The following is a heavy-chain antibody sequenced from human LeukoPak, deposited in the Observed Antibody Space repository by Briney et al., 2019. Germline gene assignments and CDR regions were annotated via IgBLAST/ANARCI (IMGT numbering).Heavy chain of an antibody. CDR1: GFTFTSNG. V-gene: IGHV3-30*02. CDR2: TPFDGTNE. Sequence: GGSLRLSCAVSGFTFTSNGFHWVRQAPGKGLEWVTFTPFDGTNEYYSNSVKGRFSISRDNSKNTVYLQMNSLKSDDTAVYYCATEGFIYGYHGIDAWGQGTIVTVSS. CDR3: ATEGFIYGYHGIDA. D-gene: IGHD5-18*01. J-gene: IGHJ3*01.